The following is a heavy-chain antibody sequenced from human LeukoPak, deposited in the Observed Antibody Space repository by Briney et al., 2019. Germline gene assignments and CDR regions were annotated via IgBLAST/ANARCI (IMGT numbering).Heavy chain of an antibody. Sequence: SQTLSLTCAVSGGSISSGGYSWSWIRQPPGKGLEWIGYIYHSGSTYYNPSLKSRVTISVDRSKNQFSLKLSSVTAADTAVYYCARGIAVAGHFDHWGQGTLVTVSS. V-gene: IGHV4-30-2*01. D-gene: IGHD6-19*01. CDR1: GGSISSGGYS. CDR3: ARGIAVAGHFDH. CDR2: IYHSGST. J-gene: IGHJ4*02.